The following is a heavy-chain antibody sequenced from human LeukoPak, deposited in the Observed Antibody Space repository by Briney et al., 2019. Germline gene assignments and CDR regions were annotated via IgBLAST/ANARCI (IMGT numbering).Heavy chain of an antibody. V-gene: IGHV1-3*01. CDR3: ATNDILTGFPGTYDAFDI. D-gene: IGHD3-9*01. J-gene: IGHJ3*02. CDR1: GYTFTSYA. Sequence: ASVKVSCKASGYTFTSYAMHWVRQAPGQRLEWMGWVNAGNGNTKYSQKFQGRVTITRDTSASTAYMELSSLRSEDTAVYYCATNDILTGFPGTYDAFDIWGQGTMVTVSS. CDR2: VNAGNGNT.